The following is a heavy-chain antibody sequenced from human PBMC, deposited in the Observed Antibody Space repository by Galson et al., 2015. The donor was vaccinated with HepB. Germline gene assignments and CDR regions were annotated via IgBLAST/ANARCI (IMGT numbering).Heavy chain of an antibody. J-gene: IGHJ4*02. Sequence: SLRLSCAASGFTFSNAWMSWVRQAPGKGLEWVGRIKSKTDGGTTDYAAPVKGRFTISRDDSKNTLYLQMNSLKTEDTAVYYCTTDWVKWLVQIDYWGQGTLVTVSS. CDR3: TTDWVKWLVQIDY. D-gene: IGHD6-19*01. V-gene: IGHV3-15*01. CDR1: GFTFSNAW. CDR2: IKSKTDGGTT.